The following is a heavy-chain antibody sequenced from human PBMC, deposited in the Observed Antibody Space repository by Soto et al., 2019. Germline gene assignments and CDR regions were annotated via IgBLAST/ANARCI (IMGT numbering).Heavy chain of an antibody. Sequence: EVPLVESGGGLVQPGGSLRLSCAASGFTVSNNYMNWVRQAPGKGLEWVSVIYSGGSTNYADSVKGRFTISRDNSKNTLYLQMNSLRAEDTAVYYCARGSGFCSSTRCYQIWFDPWGQGTLVPVSS. J-gene: IGHJ5*02. CDR3: ARGSGFCSSTRCYQIWFDP. V-gene: IGHV3-66*01. D-gene: IGHD2-2*01. CDR1: GFTVSNNY. CDR2: IYSGGST.